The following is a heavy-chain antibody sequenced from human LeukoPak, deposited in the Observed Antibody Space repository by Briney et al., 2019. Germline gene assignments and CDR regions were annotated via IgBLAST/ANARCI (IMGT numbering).Heavy chain of an antibody. V-gene: IGHV3-7*01. J-gene: IGHJ4*02. Sequence: GGSLRLSCAAPGFTFSSYWMSWVRQAPGKGLEWVANIKQDGSEKYYVDSVKGRFTISRDNAKNSLYLQMNSLRAEDTAVYYCARDSGIRFSDYWGQGTLVTVSS. CDR3: ARDSGIRFSDY. CDR2: IKQDGSEK. D-gene: IGHD3-3*01. CDR1: GFTFSSYW.